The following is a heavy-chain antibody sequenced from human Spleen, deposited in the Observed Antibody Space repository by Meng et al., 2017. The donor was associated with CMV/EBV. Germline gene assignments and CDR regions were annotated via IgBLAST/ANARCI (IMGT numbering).Heavy chain of an antibody. CDR3: AHVRRRNYHIGLFDY. CDR2: IYWNNNK. D-gene: IGHD3-16*02. V-gene: IGHV2-5*01. Sequence: LCGRGVGVDCIRQPPGKALEWLALIYWNNNKSYSPSQRTRLTITKDTSKNQVVLTVTNVDTVDTATYYCAHVRRRNYHIGLFDYWGQGTLVTVSS. CDR1: LCGRGVG. J-gene: IGHJ4*02.